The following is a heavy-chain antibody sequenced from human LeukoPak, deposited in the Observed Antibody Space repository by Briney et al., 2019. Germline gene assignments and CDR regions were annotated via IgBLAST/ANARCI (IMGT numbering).Heavy chain of an antibody. Sequence: PSEXLSLTCTVSGGSISSYYWSWLRQPPGKGLEGIGYIYYSGSTNYNPSLKSRVTISVDTSKNQFSRKLSSVTAADTAVYYCASTDSSGYPDYWGQGTLVTVSS. V-gene: IGHV4-59*01. D-gene: IGHD3-22*01. CDR1: GGSISSYY. CDR2: IYYSGST. J-gene: IGHJ4*02. CDR3: ASTDSSGYPDY.